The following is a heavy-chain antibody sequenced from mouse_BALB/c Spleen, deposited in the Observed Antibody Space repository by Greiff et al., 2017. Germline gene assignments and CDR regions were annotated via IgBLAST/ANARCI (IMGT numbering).Heavy chain of an antibody. CDR1: GYSITSDYA. CDR3: ARNYGSSYEFPFYWYFDV. J-gene: IGHJ1*01. V-gene: IGHV3-2*02. Sequence: EVKVEESGPGLVKPSQSLSLTCTVTGYSITSDYAWNWIRQFPGNKLEWMGYISYSGSTSYNPSLKSRISITRDTSKNQFFLQLNSVTTEDTATYYCARNYGSSYEFPFYWYFDVWGAGTTVTVSP. D-gene: IGHD1-1*01. CDR2: ISYSGST.